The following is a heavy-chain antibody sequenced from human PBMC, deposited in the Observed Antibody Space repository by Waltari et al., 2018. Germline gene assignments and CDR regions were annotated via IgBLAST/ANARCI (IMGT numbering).Heavy chain of an antibody. CDR1: GGSISSSRYY. D-gene: IGHD5-12*01. CDR2: IYYSGSI. CDR3: ARHWKRNGYRFDP. V-gene: IGHV4-39*01. Sequence: QLQLQESGPGLVKPSETLSPTCSVSGGSISSSRYYWGWIRQSPGKGLEWIGSIYYSGSIYYNPTLQSRVTISGDTSKNQFSLNLSSVTAADTAVYYCARHWKRNGYRFDPWGQGTRVDVSS. J-gene: IGHJ5*02.